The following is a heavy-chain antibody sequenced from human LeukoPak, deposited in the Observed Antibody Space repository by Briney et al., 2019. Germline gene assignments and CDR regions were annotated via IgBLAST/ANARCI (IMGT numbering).Heavy chain of an antibody. CDR3: AKLGYYDSSGYVDY. J-gene: IGHJ4*02. CDR2: ISYDGSNK. D-gene: IGHD3-22*01. V-gene: IGHV3-30*18. CDR1: GFTFSSYG. Sequence: PGGSLRLSCAASGFTFSSYGMHWVRRAPGKGLEWVAVISYDGSNKYYADSVKGRFTISRDNSKNTLYLQMNSLRAEDTAVYYCAKLGYYDSSGYVDYWGQGTLVTVSS.